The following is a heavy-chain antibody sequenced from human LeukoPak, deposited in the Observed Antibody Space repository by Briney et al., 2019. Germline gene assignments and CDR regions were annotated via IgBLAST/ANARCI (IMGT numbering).Heavy chain of an antibody. D-gene: IGHD2-15*01. V-gene: IGHV3-21*01. CDR3: AREGWPGY. J-gene: IGHJ4*02. Sequence: GGSLRLSCATSGFTFSSYSMSWVRQAPGKGLEWVSSISSSSSYMYYADSVKGRFTISRDNAKNSLYLQMNSLRAEDTAVYYCAREGWPGYWGQGTLVTVSS. CDR1: GFTFSSYS. CDR2: ISSSSSYM.